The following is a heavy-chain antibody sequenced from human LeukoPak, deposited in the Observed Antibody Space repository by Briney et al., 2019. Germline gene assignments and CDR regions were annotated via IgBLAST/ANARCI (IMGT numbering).Heavy chain of an antibody. CDR2: ISGSGGST. CDR3: AKDLIRGVAAAGFDY. J-gene: IGHJ4*02. CDR1: GFTFSSYA. V-gene: IGHV3-23*01. D-gene: IGHD6-13*01. Sequence: GGSLRLSCAASGFTFSSYAMSWVRQAPGKGLEWVSAISGSGGSTYYADSVKGRFTISRDNSKNTLYLQMSSLRAEDTAVYYCAKDLIRGVAAAGFDYWGQGTLVTVSS.